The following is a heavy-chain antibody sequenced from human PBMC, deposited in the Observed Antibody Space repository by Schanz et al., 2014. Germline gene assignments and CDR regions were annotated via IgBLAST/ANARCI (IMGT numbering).Heavy chain of an antibody. CDR3: ARDGGRDGYNLAFDV. Sequence: EVQLVESGGGLVKPGGSLRLSCAASGFTFSDAWMTWVRQAPGKGLQWVSSLSGDGGTTHYADSVKGRFTISRDNYKNTLYLQMNSLSAEDTAVYFCARDGGRDGYNLAFDVWGQGTLVTVSS. CDR2: LSGDGGTT. V-gene: IGHV3-23*04. J-gene: IGHJ3*01. D-gene: IGHD5-12*01. CDR1: GFTFSDAW.